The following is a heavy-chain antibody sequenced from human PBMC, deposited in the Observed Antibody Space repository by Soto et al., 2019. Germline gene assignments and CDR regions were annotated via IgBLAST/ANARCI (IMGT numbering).Heavy chain of an antibody. CDR3: ARDPSIGGTSDWFDP. Sequence: EVQLVESGGGLVKPGGSLRLSCAASGFTFSTYNMNWVRQTPGKGLEWVSYISSSSSYIYYADSVKGRFTISRHNAKNSLSLQMKCLRAEDTAVYYCARDPSIGGTSDWFDPWGQGTLVTVSS. V-gene: IGHV3-21*01. D-gene: IGHD3-16*01. CDR1: GFTFSTYN. J-gene: IGHJ5*02. CDR2: ISSSSSYI.